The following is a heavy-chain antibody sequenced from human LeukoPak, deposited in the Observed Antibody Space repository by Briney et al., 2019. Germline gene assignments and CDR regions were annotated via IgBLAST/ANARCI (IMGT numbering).Heavy chain of an antibody. J-gene: IGHJ4*02. Sequence: PGGSLRLSCAASGFTFSSYSMNWVRQAPGKGLEWVSYISSSSSAIYYADSVKGRFTISRDNAKNSLYLQMNSLRVEDTAVYYCSSGSYSFDYWGQGTLVTVSS. CDR1: GFTFSSYS. CDR2: ISSSSSAI. CDR3: SSGSYSFDY. D-gene: IGHD1-26*01. V-gene: IGHV3-48*04.